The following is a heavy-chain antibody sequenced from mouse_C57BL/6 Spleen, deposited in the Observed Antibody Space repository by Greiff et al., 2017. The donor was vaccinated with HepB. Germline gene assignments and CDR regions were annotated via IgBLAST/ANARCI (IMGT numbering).Heavy chain of an antibody. D-gene: IGHD2-3*01. CDR3: ARGGLLAWFAY. J-gene: IGHJ3*01. Sequence: VQLQQSDAELVKPGASVKISCKVSGYTFTDHTIHWMKQRPEQGLEWIGYIYPKDGSTKYNEKFKGKATLTADKSSSTAYLQLNSLTSEDSAVYVCARGGLLAWFAYWGQGTLVTVSA. CDR1: GYTFTDHT. V-gene: IGHV1-78*01. CDR2: IYPKDGST.